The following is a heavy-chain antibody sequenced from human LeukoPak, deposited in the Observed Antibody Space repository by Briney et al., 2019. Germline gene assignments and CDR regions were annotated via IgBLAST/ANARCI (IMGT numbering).Heavy chain of an antibody. D-gene: IGHD2-21*01. CDR3: AREANSPTARYRYFDL. Sequence: PSETLSLTCTVSGGSVSSYYWSWMRQSPGKGLEWIGYVYYSGSTNYNPALKSRVTIALGTSENQFSLKLSSGTAADTAVYYCAREANSPTARYRYFDLWGRGTQVTVSS. CDR1: GGSVSSYY. J-gene: IGHJ2*01. CDR2: VYYSGST. V-gene: IGHV4-59*02.